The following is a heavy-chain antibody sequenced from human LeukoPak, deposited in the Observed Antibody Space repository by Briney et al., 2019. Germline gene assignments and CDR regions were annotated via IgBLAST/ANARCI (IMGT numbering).Heavy chain of an antibody. CDR2: ISSSSSYI. Sequence: GGSLRLSCAASRFPFSSYTMNWVRQAPGKGLEWVSSISSSSSYIYYADSVKGRFTISGDNAKNSLYLQMNSLRAEDTAVYYCARDSGSGRPYYFDSWGQGTLVTVSS. CDR1: RFPFSSYT. D-gene: IGHD3-10*01. V-gene: IGHV3-21*01. J-gene: IGHJ4*02. CDR3: ARDSGSGRPYYFDS.